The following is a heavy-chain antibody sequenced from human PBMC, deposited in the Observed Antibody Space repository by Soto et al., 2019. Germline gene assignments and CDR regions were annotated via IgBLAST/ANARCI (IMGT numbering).Heavy chain of an antibody. J-gene: IGHJ5*02. CDR3: VRRHVSATGIDWFDP. CDR1: GYTVTSYG. Sequence: ASVEVSCEASGYTVTSYGIHWVRQAPGQRLEWMGWINAANGDTKYSPKFQGRVTITRDTSASTAYMELSSLRSEDTAVYYCVRRHVSATGIDWFDPWGQGTQVTVSS. D-gene: IGHD6-13*01. CDR2: INAANGDT. V-gene: IGHV1-3*01.